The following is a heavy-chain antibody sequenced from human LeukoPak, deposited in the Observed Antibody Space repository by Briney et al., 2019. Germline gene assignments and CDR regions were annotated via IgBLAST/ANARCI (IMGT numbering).Heavy chain of an antibody. CDR1: GFTFSDYY. J-gene: IGHJ6*03. CDR2: IGSSGSTI. Sequence: GGSLRLSCAASGFTFSDYYMSWIRQAPGKGLEWVSYIGSSGSTIYYADSVKGRFTISRDNTKNSVYLQMSSLRAEDTAVYYCARFAAGGSYYYYMDVWGKGTTVTVSS. V-gene: IGHV3-11*04. D-gene: IGHD6-25*01. CDR3: ARFAAGGSYYYYMDV.